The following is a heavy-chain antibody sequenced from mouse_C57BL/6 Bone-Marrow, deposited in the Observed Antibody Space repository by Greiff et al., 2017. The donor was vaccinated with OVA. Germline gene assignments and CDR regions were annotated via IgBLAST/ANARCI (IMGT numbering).Heavy chain of an antibody. CDR2: ISYDGSN. J-gene: IGHJ3*01. CDR1: GYSITSGYY. CDR3: ARAVYYGSSAAY. V-gene: IGHV3-6*01. Sequence: EVKLMESGPGLVKPSQSLSLTCSVTGYSITSGYYWNWLRQFPGNKLEWMGYISYDGSNNYNPSLKNRISITRDTSKNQFFLKLNSVTTEDTATYYCARAVYYGSSAAYWGQGTLVTVSA. D-gene: IGHD1-1*01.